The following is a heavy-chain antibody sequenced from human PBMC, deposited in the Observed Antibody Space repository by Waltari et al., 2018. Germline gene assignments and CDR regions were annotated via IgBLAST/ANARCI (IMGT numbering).Heavy chain of an antibody. J-gene: IGHJ3*01. Sequence: QLHLQEAGPGLVKPSETLSLTCSVSGGSIISNRHYWAWIRQPPGKGLEWTATISYTGTTYYNPSLRSRVTISVDMAKNQFSLKLTSVTPADTAVYYCATYVGVSIGTAAFDVWGQDTMVTVSS. CDR1: GGSIISNRHY. D-gene: IGHD3-16*01. CDR3: ATYVGVSIGTAAFDV. CDR2: ISYTGTT. V-gene: IGHV4-39*01.